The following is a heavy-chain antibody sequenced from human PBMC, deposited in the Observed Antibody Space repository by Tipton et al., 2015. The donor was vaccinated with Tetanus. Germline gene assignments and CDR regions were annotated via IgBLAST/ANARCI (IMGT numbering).Heavy chain of an antibody. J-gene: IGHJ6*02. D-gene: IGHD3-16*02. V-gene: IGHV3-66*01. Sequence: SLRLSCAASGFTVSSNYMNWVRQAPGKGLEWVSVIYSGGSTYYADSVKGRFTISRDNSKNTLYLQMNSLRAEDTAVYYCAKENGYNYYYYGMDVWGQGTTVTVSS. CDR3: AKENGYNYYYYGMDV. CDR1: GFTVSSNY. CDR2: IYSGGST.